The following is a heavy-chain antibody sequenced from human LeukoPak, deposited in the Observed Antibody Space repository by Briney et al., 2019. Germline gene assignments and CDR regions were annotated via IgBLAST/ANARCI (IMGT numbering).Heavy chain of an antibody. Sequence: GASVKVSCKVSGYTLTELSMHWVRQAPGQGLEWMGGIIPIFGTANYAQKFQGRVTITADESTSTAYMELSSLRSEDTAVYYCAREDTYYYGSGSPNWGQGTLVTVSS. CDR2: IIPIFGTA. CDR1: GYTLTELS. J-gene: IGHJ4*02. V-gene: IGHV1-69*13. CDR3: AREDTYYYGSGSPN. D-gene: IGHD3-10*01.